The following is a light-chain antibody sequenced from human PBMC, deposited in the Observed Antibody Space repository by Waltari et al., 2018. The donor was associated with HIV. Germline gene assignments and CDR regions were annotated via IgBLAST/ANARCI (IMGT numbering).Light chain of an antibody. CDR2: GHT. CDR1: ISNIGAGYD. CDR3: KSDDGSLGGYV. V-gene: IGLV1-40*01. J-gene: IGLJ1*01. Sequence: SVLTQPPSVSGAPGQRVTISCTGTISNIGAGYDVHWYQHLPGTAPKLLIFGHTNQPSGVTDRFLGSKSGNLASRAITGLQAEDEAEYYGKSDDGSLGGYVFGTGTAVTVL.